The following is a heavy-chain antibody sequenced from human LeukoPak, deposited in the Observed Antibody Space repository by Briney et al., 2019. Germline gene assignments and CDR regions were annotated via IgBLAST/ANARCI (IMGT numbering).Heavy chain of an antibody. CDR2: IYYSGST. V-gene: IGHV4-39*01. CDR3: ARHAHKAAAGNN. J-gene: IGHJ4*02. Sequence: SETLSLTCTVSGGSINRSYYYWGWIRQPPGKGLEWIGTIYYSGSTFYNPSLKSRVTISVDTSKNEFSLKVNSVTAADTAMYYCARHAHKAAAGNNWGQGTQVTVSS. D-gene: IGHD6-25*01. CDR1: GGSINRSYYY.